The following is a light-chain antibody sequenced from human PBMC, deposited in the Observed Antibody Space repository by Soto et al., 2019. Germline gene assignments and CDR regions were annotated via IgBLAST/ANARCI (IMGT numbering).Light chain of an antibody. CDR3: CSYAGSSTYVV. CDR2: EGS. Sequence: QSALTQPASVSGSPGQSITISCTGTSSDVGSYNLDSWYQQHPGKAPKLMIYEGSKRPSGVSNRFSGSKSGNTASVTISGLQAEDEADYYCCSYAGSSTYVVFGGGTKLTVL. CDR1: SSDVGSYNL. J-gene: IGLJ2*01. V-gene: IGLV2-23*01.